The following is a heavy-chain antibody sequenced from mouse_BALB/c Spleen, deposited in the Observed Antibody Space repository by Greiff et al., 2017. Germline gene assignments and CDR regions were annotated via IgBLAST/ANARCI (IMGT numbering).Heavy chain of an antibody. Sequence: EVQGVESGGGLVKPGGSLKLSCAASGFTFSSYAMSWVRQSPEKRLEWVAEISSGGSYTYYPDTVTGRFTISRDNAKNTLYLEMSSLRSEDTAMYYCAKTGRGAWFAYWGQGTLVTVSA. D-gene: IGHD4-1*01. CDR3: AKTGRGAWFAY. V-gene: IGHV5-9-4*01. CDR1: GFTFSSYA. J-gene: IGHJ3*01. CDR2: ISSGGSYT.